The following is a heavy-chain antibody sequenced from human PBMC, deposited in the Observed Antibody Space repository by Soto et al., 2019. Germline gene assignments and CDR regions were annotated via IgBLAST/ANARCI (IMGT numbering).Heavy chain of an antibody. CDR3: VRGGSHSFDY. CDR2: IKEDGSEK. CDR1: GFIFSNFW. Sequence: EVQLVESGGDLVQPGGSLRLSCAASGFIFSNFWMSWVRQAPGKGLEWVANIKEDGSEKYHVDSVKGRFTISRDNAKNLMYLQMDSLIAEDTAVYKCVRGGSHSFDYCGQGTLVTVSS. V-gene: IGHV3-7*05. J-gene: IGHJ4*02. D-gene: IGHD1-26*01.